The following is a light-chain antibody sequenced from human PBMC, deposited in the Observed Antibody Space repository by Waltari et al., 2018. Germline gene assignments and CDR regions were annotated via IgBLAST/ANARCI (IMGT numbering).Light chain of an antibody. J-gene: IGLJ2*01. Sequence: QSALTQPASVSGSPGQSITISCTGTSSDVGGYNYVSWYQHPPGKAPKLIIYDVSRWPSGVSNRFSGSQSGNTASLTISGLQAEDDADYYCSSYAGYSAVVFGGGTKVTVL. CDR2: DVS. CDR3: SSYAGYSAVV. V-gene: IGLV2-14*03. CDR1: SSDVGGYNY.